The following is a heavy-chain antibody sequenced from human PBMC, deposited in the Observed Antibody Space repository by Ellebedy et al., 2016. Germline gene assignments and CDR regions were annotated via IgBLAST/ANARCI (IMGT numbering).Heavy chain of an antibody. CDR2: IYYSGST. CDR1: GGSISSGGYY. CDR3: ARGGSIFGVVIPPNYYYYYMDV. V-gene: IGHV4-31*03. Sequence: SETLSLXCTVFGGSISSGGYYWSWIRQHPGKGLEWIGYIYYSGSTYYNPSLKSRVTISVDTSKNQFSLKLSSVTAADTAVYYCARGGSIFGVVIPPNYYYYYMDVWGKGTTVTVSS. J-gene: IGHJ6*03. D-gene: IGHD3-3*02.